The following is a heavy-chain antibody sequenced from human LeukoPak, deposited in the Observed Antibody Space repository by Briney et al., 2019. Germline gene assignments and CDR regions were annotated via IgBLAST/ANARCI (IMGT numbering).Heavy chain of an antibody. Sequence: GALRLSCAASGFTFSSYAMSWVRQAPGKGLEWVSAISGSGGSTYYADSVKGRFTISRDNSKNTLYLQMNSPRAEDTAVYYCAKDLDTIVVVMSLIDYWGQGTLVTVSS. CDR3: AKDLDTIVVVMSLIDY. CDR1: GFTFSSYA. D-gene: IGHD3-22*01. V-gene: IGHV3-23*01. CDR2: ISGSGGST. J-gene: IGHJ4*02.